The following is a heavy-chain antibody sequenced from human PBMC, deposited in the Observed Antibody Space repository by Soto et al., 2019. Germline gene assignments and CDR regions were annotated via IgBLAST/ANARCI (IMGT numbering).Heavy chain of an antibody. V-gene: IGHV4-59*01. Sequence: QVQLQESGPGLVKPSETLSLTCTVSGGSISSYYWSWIRQPPGKGLEWIGYIYYSGSTNYNPSLKSRVTLSVDTSKHQFSLKLNSVTAADAAVYYCARDGRHGYKYYFDYWGQGTLVTVSS. J-gene: IGHJ4*02. CDR1: GGSISSYY. D-gene: IGHD5-12*01. CDR3: ARDGRHGYKYYFDY. CDR2: IYYSGST.